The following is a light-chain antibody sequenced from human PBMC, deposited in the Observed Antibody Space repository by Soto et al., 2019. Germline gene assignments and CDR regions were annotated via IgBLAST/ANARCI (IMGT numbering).Light chain of an antibody. CDR3: CSYAGSSTPYV. V-gene: IGLV2-23*01. CDR2: EGS. J-gene: IGLJ1*01. Sequence: QSALTQPASVSGSPGQSITISCTGTSSDVGSYNLVSWYQQHPGKAPKLMIYEGSKRPSGVSSRFSGSKSGNTASLTISGLQAEGEADYYCCSYAGSSTPYVFGTGTKVTVL. CDR1: SSDVGSYNL.